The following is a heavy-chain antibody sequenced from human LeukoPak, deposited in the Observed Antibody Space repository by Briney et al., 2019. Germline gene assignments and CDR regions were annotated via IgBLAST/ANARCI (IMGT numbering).Heavy chain of an antibody. CDR2: IYTSGST. CDR3: ARESIAAAGYYYHGMDV. J-gene: IGHJ6*02. CDR1: GYSISSSYY. D-gene: IGHD6-13*01. V-gene: IGHV4-4*07. Sequence: SETLSLTCTVSGYSISSSYYWSWIRQPAGKGLEWFGRIYTSGSTNYNPSLKSRVTMSVDTSKNQFSLKLSSVTAADTAVYYCARESIAAAGYYYHGMDVWGQGTTVTVSS.